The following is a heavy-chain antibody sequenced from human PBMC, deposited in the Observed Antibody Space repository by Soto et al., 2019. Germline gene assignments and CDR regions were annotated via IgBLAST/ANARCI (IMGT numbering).Heavy chain of an antibody. D-gene: IGHD3-3*01. CDR1: GGSIRSYD. V-gene: IGHV4-59*06. CDR3: ARITIFGVVTPDWYFDL. J-gene: IGHJ2*01. Sequence: SETMSLTCTVSGGSIRSYDWSWIWQPPGQGLEWIGYIYYSGSTYYNPSLKSRVTISVDTSKNQFSLKLSSVTAADTAVYYCARITIFGVVTPDWYFDLWGRGTLVTVSS. CDR2: IYYSGST.